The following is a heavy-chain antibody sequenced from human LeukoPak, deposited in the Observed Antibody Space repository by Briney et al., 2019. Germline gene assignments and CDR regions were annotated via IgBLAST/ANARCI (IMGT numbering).Heavy chain of an antibody. CDR3: ARDPYDPQFGFLDS. CDR2: ISYDGSNK. J-gene: IGHJ4*02. D-gene: IGHD3-10*01. CDR1: GFTFSSYA. Sequence: PGGSLRLSCIASGFTFSSYAMHWVRQAPGKGLECVAVISYDGSNKYYADSVKGRFTISRDNSKNTLYLQMSSLRTEDTTVYYCARDPYDPQFGFLDSWGQGTLVTVSS. V-gene: IGHV3-30-3*01.